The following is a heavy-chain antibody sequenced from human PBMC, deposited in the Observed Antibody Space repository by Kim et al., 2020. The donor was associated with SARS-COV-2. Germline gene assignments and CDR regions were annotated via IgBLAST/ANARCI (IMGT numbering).Heavy chain of an antibody. V-gene: IGHV4-59*08. J-gene: IGHJ4*02. CDR3: ARKQGDY. CDR2: YSGST. Sequence: YSGSTNYNPSLNSRVPIAVDTSKNQCSLTLSSVTAADTAIYYCARKQGDYWGQGTLVTVSS.